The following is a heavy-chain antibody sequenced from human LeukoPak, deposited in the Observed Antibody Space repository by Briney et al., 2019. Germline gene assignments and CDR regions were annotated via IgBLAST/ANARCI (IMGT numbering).Heavy chain of an antibody. V-gene: IGHV3-66*01. D-gene: IGHD5-18*01. CDR1: GFIVSSNY. Sequence: GGSLRLSWAASGFIVSSNYMSWVRQARGKGLEWASVIYSGGSTYYADSVKGRFTISRDNSKNRLYLQMNSLRAEDTAVYYCARARQLCGEFDSWGQGTLVTVSS. J-gene: IGHJ4*02. CDR2: IYSGGST. CDR3: ARARQLCGEFDS.